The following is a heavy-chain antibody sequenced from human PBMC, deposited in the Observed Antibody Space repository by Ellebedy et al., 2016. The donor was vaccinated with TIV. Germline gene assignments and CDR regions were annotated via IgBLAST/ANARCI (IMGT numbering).Heavy chain of an antibody. CDR3: ATYGGAVPAVDY. CDR2: IKEDGSEK. V-gene: IGHV3-7*01. J-gene: IGHJ4*02. D-gene: IGHD2-2*01. Sequence: ESLKISCAASGYTLRSYWMSRVRLAPGKGLEWVAEIKEDGSEKSCVDSVKGRFTVTRDNAQNSLYLQMNSLRAEDTAVYYCATYGGAVPAVDYWGQGTPVTVSS. CDR1: GYTLRSYW.